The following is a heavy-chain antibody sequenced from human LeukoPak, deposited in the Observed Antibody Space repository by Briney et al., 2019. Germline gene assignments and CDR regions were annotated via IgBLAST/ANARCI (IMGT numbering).Heavy chain of an antibody. CDR1: GFTFSSYA. Sequence: GGSLRLSCAASGFTFSSYAMSWVRQAPGKGLEWVSAISGSGGSTYYADSVKGRFTISRDNSKNTLYLQMNSLRAEDTAVYYCAKDLHDYAPLGDPFVYWGQGTLVTVSS. CDR3: AKDLHDYAPLGDPFVY. CDR2: ISGSGGST. V-gene: IGHV3-23*01. D-gene: IGHD4-17*01. J-gene: IGHJ4*02.